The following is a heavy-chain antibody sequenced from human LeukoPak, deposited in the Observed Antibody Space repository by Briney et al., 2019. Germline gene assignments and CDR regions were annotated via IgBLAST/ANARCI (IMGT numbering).Heavy chain of an antibody. V-gene: IGHV3-66*02. J-gene: IGHJ4*02. CDR2: IYGGGDT. Sequence: GGSLRLSCAASGFTVSSDYMGWVRQARGKGLEYVSIIYGGGDTFYADSVKGRFTISRDNSKNTLYLQMNSLRAEDTAVYYCARDSHKLHSSAYFYFFDYWGQGTLVSVSS. CDR3: ARDSHKLHSSAYFYFFDY. CDR1: GFTVSSDY. D-gene: IGHD3-22*01.